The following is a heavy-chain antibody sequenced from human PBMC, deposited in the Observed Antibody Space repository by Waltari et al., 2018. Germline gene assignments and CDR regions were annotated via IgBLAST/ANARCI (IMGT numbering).Heavy chain of an antibody. V-gene: IGHV4-39*07. CDR1: GGSISSSSYY. Sequence: QLQLQESGPGLVKPSETLSLTCTVSGGSISSSSYYWGWIRQPPGKGLEWIGRIYYSGSTYDNPALKSRVTISVDTSKNQFSLKLSSVPAADTAVYYCARVYSRGYYFDYWGQGTLVTVSS. CDR3: ARVYSRGYYFDY. J-gene: IGHJ4*02. D-gene: IGHD6-13*01. CDR2: IYYSGST.